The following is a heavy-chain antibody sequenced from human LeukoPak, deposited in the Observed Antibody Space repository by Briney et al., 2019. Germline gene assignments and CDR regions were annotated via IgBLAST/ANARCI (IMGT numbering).Heavy chain of an antibody. V-gene: IGHV3-21*01. D-gene: IGHD2-2*01. CDR1: GFTFSSYS. CDR2: ISSSSSYI. CDR3: AREAVHGSTSCYFCDYYYGMDV. Sequence: PGGSLRLSCAASGFTFSSYSMNWVRRAPGKGLEWVSSISSSSSYIYYADSVKGRFTISRDNAKNSLYLQMNSLRAEDTAVYYCAREAVHGSTSCYFCDYYYGMDVWGQGTTVTVSS. J-gene: IGHJ6*02.